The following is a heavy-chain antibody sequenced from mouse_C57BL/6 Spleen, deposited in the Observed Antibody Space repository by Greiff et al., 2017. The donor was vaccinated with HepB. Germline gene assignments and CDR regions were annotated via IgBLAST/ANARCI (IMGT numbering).Heavy chain of an antibody. J-gene: IGHJ2*01. Sequence: EVKVVESGGGLAQPKGSLKLSCAASGFSFNTYAMNWVRQAPGKGLEWVARIRSKSNNYATYYADSVKDRFTISRDDSESMLYLQMNNLKTEDTAIYYCVRQEEWLLPFDYWGQGTTLTVSS. V-gene: IGHV10-1*01. CDR1: GFSFNTYA. CDR2: IRSKSNNYAT. CDR3: VRQEEWLLPFDY. D-gene: IGHD2-3*01.